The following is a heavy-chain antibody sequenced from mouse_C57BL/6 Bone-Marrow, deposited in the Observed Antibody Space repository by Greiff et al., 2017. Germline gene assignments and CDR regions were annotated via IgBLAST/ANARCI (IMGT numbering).Heavy chain of an antibody. D-gene: IGHD2-2*01. J-gene: IGHJ1*03. Sequence: QVQLKQPGAELVKPGASVKLSCKASGYTFTSYWMHWVKQRPGQGLEWIGMIHPNSGSTNYNEKFKSKATLTVDKSSSTAYMQLSSLTSEDSAVYYCAREGGYDGVSYWYFDVWGTWTTVTVSS. V-gene: IGHV1-64*01. CDR2: IHPNSGST. CDR1: GYTFTSYW. CDR3: AREGGYDGVSYWYFDV.